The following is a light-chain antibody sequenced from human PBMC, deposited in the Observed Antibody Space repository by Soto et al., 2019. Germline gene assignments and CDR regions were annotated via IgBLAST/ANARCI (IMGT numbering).Light chain of an antibody. CDR2: DAS. V-gene: IGKV3-11*01. Sequence: EIVLTQSPATLSLSPGERATLSCRASQSVSSYLAWYQQKPGQAPRLLIYDASNRATGIPARFSGSGSGTDFTLTISSLEPEDFAVYYCQQRINWQYTFGQGTKLEIK. CDR3: QQRINWQYT. J-gene: IGKJ2*01. CDR1: QSVSSY.